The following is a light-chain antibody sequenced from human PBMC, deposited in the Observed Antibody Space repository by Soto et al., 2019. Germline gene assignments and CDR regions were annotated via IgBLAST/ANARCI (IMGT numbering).Light chain of an antibody. V-gene: IGKV3-11*01. J-gene: IGKJ5*01. CDR2: DAS. CDR3: QVRTNWSIA. Sequence: EIVLTQSPATLSLSPGERATLSCRASQSVSSYLAWYQQKPGQAPRLLIYDASNRATGIPARFSGTGSGTDFTLTINNLEPEDFAVYYCQVRTNWSIAFGRGRRLEIK. CDR1: QSVSSY.